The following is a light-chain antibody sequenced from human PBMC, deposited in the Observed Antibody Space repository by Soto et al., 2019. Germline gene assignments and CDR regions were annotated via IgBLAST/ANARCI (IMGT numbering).Light chain of an antibody. Sequence: QSALTQPRSVSGSPGQSVTFSCIGTSSDIGTYNFVSWYQQNPGKAPKLLIYDVTKRPSGVPDRFSGSKSGNTASLTISGLQSEAEADYYCCSYAVANTLVFGGGTKLTVL. V-gene: IGLV2-11*01. CDR3: CSYAVANTLV. CDR2: DVT. J-gene: IGLJ3*02. CDR1: SSDIGTYNF.